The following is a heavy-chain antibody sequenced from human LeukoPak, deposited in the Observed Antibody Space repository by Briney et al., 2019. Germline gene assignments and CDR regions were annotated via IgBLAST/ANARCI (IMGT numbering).Heavy chain of an antibody. CDR1: GGTLSSHA. CDR3: AGDLVPYGSGNSMGD. Sequence: GASVKVSCKASGGTLSSHAISWVRQAPGQGLEWMGGIIPIFGTTNYAQKFQGRVTISADESTNTAYMELSSLRSEDTAVYYCAGDLVPYGSGNSMGDWGQGTLVTVSS. CDR2: IIPIFGTT. D-gene: IGHD3-10*01. V-gene: IGHV1-69*13. J-gene: IGHJ4*02.